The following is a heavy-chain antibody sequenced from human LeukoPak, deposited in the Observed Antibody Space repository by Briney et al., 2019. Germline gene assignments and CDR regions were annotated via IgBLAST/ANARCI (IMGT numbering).Heavy chain of an antibody. CDR3: AKDSHPGSGSYYKGNFDY. J-gene: IGHJ4*02. Sequence: RSGGSLRLSCAASGFTFSAYSMNWVRQAPGKGLEWISYISNDSSAIYYADSVRGRFTISRDNAENSLYLQMNSLRAEDTALYYCAKDSHPGSGSYYKGNFDYWGQGTLVTVSS. CDR2: ISNDSSAI. V-gene: IGHV3-48*04. CDR1: GFTFSAYS. D-gene: IGHD3-10*01.